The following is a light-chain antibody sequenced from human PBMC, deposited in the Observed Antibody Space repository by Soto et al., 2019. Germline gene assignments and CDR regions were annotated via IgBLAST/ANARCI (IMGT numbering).Light chain of an antibody. CDR1: QSVSNN. Sequence: VLDQSPDTVCLAPGESATLSWRASQSVSNNLAWYQQKHGQAPRLLIYDASSRATGIPDRFSGGGTGRDSTLTISRLKPADPAVYYCKQFSHHPLNFRGGTKVDIK. V-gene: IGKV3-20*01. CDR3: KQFSHHPLN. J-gene: IGKJ4*01. CDR2: DAS.